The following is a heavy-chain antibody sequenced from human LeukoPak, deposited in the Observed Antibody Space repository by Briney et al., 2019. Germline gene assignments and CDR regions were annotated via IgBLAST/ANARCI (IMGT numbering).Heavy chain of an antibody. V-gene: IGHV3-30-3*01. Sequence: PGGSLRLSCAASGFTFSSYAMHWVRQAPGKGLEWVAVISYDGSNKYYADSVKGRFTISRDNAKNSLYLQMNSLRAEDTAVYYCARDEGHSSSYRFDPWGQGTLVTVSS. CDR2: ISYDGSNK. D-gene: IGHD6-6*01. CDR1: GFTFSSYA. J-gene: IGHJ5*02. CDR3: ARDEGHSSSYRFDP.